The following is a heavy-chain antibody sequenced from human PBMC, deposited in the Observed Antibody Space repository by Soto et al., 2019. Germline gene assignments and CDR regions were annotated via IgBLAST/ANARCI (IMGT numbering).Heavy chain of an antibody. D-gene: IGHD3-10*02. V-gene: IGHV4-39*01. J-gene: IGHJ5*02. CDR3: ARHVRPSTTPRREWFEP. CDR1: RGAISSSSYY. CDR2: IYYSGDT. Sequence: PSETRSRTGPVSRGAISSSSYYWGWIRQPPGKGLEWIGSIYYSGDTYHNPSLKSRVTMSVDTSMNQFALRVTSVTGADTAVYYCARHVRPSTTPRREWFEPWGQGTLVTVSS.